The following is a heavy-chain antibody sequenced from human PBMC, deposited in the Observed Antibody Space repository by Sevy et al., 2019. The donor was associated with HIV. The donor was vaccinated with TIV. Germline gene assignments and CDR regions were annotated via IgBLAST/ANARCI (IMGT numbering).Heavy chain of an antibody. Sequence: SETLSLTCTVSGGSISPYYWSWIRQPPGKRLEWVGYISYSGSTNYNPSLKSRVTISVDTSKSQFSLRLRSVTAADTAVYYCARAMSRDGYNLNRFDSWGQGTLVTVSS. CDR2: ISYSGST. CDR1: GGSISPYY. CDR3: ARAMSRDGYNLNRFDS. D-gene: IGHD5-12*01. J-gene: IGHJ5*01. V-gene: IGHV4-59*01.